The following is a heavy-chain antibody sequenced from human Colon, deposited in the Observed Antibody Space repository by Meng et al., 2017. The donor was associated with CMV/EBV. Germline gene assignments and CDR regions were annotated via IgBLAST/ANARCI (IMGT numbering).Heavy chain of an antibody. CDR1: GFAFSDYA. V-gene: IGHV3-23*01. Sequence: GESLKISCAASGFAFSDYAMTWVRRAPGKGLEWVSFISDSGYTNYGDPVKGRFTISRDNSKNTVFLQMSSLRADDTGIYYCATIRKGGYCTGGSCFDTWGQGTQVTVSS. D-gene: IGHD2-8*02. J-gene: IGHJ5*02. CDR2: ISDSGYT. CDR3: ATIRKGGYCTGGSCFDT.